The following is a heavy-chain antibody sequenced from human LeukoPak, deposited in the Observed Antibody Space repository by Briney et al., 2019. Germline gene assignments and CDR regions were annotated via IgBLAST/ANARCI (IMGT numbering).Heavy chain of an antibody. J-gene: IGHJ4*02. Sequence: PGGSLRLSCAASGFTFNSYWMTWVRQAPGKGLEWVANIKKDGSEKYYVDSVKGRFTISRDNTKNSMSLQMKSLRAEDTAVYYCARGAQGDFWGQGTLVTVSS. CDR3: ARGAQGDF. CDR1: GFTFNSYW. V-gene: IGHV3-7*01. CDR2: IKKDGSEK.